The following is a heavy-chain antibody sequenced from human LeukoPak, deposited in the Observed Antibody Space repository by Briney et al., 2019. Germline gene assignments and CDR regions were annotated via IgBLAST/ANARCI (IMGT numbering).Heavy chain of an antibody. J-gene: IGHJ4*02. V-gene: IGHV1-46*01. Sequence: ASVKVSCTASGYTFTSYYMHWVRQAPGQGLEWMGIINPSGGSTSYAQKFQGRVTMTRDTSTSTVYMELSSLRSEDTAVYYCARDAVVVAATIPSNVDYWGQGTLVTVSS. CDR3: ARDAVVVAATIPSNVDY. CDR2: INPSGGST. CDR1: GYTFTSYY. D-gene: IGHD2-15*01.